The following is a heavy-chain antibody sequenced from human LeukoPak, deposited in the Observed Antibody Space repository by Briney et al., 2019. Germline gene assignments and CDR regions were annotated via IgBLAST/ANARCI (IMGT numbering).Heavy chain of an antibody. D-gene: IGHD3-9*01. CDR3: ARRLRYFDWPDLDY. V-gene: IGHV4-34*01. CDR2: INHSGST. CDR1: GGSFSGYY. J-gene: IGHJ4*02. Sequence: SETLSLTCAVYGGSFSGYYWSWIRQPPGKGLEWMGEINHSGSTNYNPFLKSRVTISVDTSENQFSLKLSSVTAADTAVYYCARRLRYFDWPDLDYWGQGTLVTVSS.